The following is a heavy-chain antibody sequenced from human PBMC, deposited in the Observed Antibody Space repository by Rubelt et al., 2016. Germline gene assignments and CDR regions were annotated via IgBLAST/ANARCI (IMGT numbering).Heavy chain of an antibody. CDR2: INTDGNIT. CDR3: ARDRARGTAGFWAADY. D-gene: IGHD3-3*01. J-gene: IGHJ4*02. Sequence: EVHLVESGGGLVQPGGSLRLSCAASGFSFTNYWMHWVRKAPGTGLVWVSRINTDGNITTYADSVRGRFTISRDNAKNTLYPQMNSLRPEDTAVDYCARDRARGTAGFWAADYWGQGTLVIVSS. V-gene: IGHV3-74*03. CDR1: GFSFTNYW.